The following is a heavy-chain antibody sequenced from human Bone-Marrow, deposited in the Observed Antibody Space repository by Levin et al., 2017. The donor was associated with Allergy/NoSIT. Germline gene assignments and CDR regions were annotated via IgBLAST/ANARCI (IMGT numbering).Heavy chain of an antibody. CDR2: ISWDSASK. CDR3: AKDIVLVPAGRRSAFDF. J-gene: IGHJ3*01. V-gene: IGHV3-9*01. Sequence: PGGSLRLSCAASGFTFDDFAMHWVRQAPGKGLEWVSGISWDSASKGSADSVKGRFTISRDNAKNSLYLQMNSLRAEDTALYYCAKDIVLVPAGRRSAFDFWGQGTLVTVSS. CDR1: GFTFDDFA. D-gene: IGHD2-2*01.